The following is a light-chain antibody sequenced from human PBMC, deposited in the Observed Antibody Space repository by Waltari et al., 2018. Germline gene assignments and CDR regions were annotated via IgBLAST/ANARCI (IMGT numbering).Light chain of an antibody. CDR3: SSYSTSSSLIR. CDR1: SSDVGGHDY. V-gene: IGLV2-14*03. J-gene: IGLJ2*01. Sequence: QSALSQPASVSGSPGQSITISCTGASSDVGGHDYVSWYQQHPGNAPQLIIRDVNNRPAGVSKRVSGSKSGNTASLTISGLQAEDEADYYCSSYSTSSSLIRFGEGTKVTIL. CDR2: DVN.